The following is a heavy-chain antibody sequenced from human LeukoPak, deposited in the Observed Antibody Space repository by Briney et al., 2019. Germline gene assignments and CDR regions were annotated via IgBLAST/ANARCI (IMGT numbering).Heavy chain of an antibody. J-gene: IGHJ4*02. Sequence: SGTLSLTCTVSGGSISSGSYYWSWIRQPPGKGLEWIGSIYYSGNTYYNASLKSQVSISIDTSKNQFSLRLTSVTAADTAVYYCARQTGSGLFILPGGQGTLVTVSS. V-gene: IGHV4-39*01. CDR1: GGSISSGSYY. CDR3: ARQTGSGLFILP. D-gene: IGHD3/OR15-3a*01. CDR2: IYYSGNT.